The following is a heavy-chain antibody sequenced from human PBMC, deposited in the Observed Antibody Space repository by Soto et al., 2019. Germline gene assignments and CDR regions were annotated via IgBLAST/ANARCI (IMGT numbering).Heavy chain of an antibody. D-gene: IGHD3-16*01. CDR1: GFTFSSYS. V-gene: IGHV3-21*01. J-gene: IGHJ6*02. CDR2: ISSSSSYI. CDR3: AREKPLRLGESLCYYYYGMDV. Sequence: PGGSLRLSCAASGFTFSSYSMNWVRQAPGKGLEWVSSISSSSSYIYYADSVKGRFTISRDNAKNTLYLQMNSLRAEDTAVYYCAREKPLRLGESLCYYYYGMDVWGQGTTVTVSS.